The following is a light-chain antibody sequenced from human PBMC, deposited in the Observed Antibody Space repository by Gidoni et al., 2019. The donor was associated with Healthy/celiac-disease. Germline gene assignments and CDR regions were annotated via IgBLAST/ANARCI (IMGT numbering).Light chain of an antibody. V-gene: IGKV2-28*01. CDR1: QSLMHSNGYYY. Sequence: DSVMSQSTLCLPVTPGEPASISCRSSQSLMHSNGYYYLDWYLQKPGQSPQLLIYLGSNRASGVPDRFSGSGSGTDFTLKISRVEAEDVGVYYCMQALQTPRTFGQGTKVEIK. J-gene: IGKJ1*01. CDR2: LGS. CDR3: MQALQTPRT.